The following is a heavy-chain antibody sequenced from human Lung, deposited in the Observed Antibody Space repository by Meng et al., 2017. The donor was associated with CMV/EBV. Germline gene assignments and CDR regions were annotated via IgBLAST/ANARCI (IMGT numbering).Heavy chain of an antibody. CDR3: TRKLLSYYYYGMDV. CDR1: GFTFGDYA. V-gene: IGHV3-49*04. J-gene: IGHJ6*02. CDR2: IRSKAYGGTT. D-gene: IGHD1-26*01. Sequence: SCTASGFTFGDYAMSWVRQAPGKGLEWVGFIRSKAYGGTTEYAASVKGRFTISRDDPKSIAYLQMNSLKTEDTAVYYCTRKLLSYYYYGMDVWGQGPTVTFSS.